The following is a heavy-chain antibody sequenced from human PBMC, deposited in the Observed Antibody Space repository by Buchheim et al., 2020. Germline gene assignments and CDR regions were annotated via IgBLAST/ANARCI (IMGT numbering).Heavy chain of an antibody. V-gene: IGHV3-30*18. CDR2: ISYDGSNK. J-gene: IGHJ4*02. Sequence: QVQLVESGGGVVQPGRSLRLSCAASGFTFSSYGMHWVRQAPGKGLEWVAVISYDGSNKYYADSVTGRFTISRDNSKNPLYLQMNSLRAEDTAVYYCAKADSSGYYPFDYWGQGTL. CDR3: AKADSSGYYPFDY. CDR1: GFTFSSYG. D-gene: IGHD3-22*01.